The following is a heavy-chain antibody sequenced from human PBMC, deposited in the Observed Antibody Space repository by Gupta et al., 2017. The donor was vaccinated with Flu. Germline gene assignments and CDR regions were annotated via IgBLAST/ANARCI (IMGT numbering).Heavy chain of an antibody. J-gene: IGHJ4*02. Sequence: EVQLVESGGGLVQPGGSLRLSCAASDFTFSDPYMDWVRQTPGKGPEWVARIKNKASCYTTQYAASVKGRFIISRDDSKNSLSLQMNSLNTEDTAIYYCIRDGNTAMIDWGQGALVTVSS. V-gene: IGHV3-72*01. CDR2: IKNKASCYTT. D-gene: IGHD5-18*01. CDR1: DFTFSDPY. CDR3: IRDGNTAMID.